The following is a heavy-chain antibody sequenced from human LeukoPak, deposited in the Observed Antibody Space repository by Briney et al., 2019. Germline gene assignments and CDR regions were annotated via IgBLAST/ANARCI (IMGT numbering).Heavy chain of an antibody. J-gene: IGHJ5*02. CDR1: GDSVSSSNCY. CDR3: ARLNKPGWFDP. CDR2: IYYSGST. D-gene: IGHD1-14*01. Sequence: SETLSLTCTVSGDSVSSSNCYWAWIRQPPGKGLEWIGNIYYSGSTYYNPSLKSRLTISVDTSKNQFSLKLTSVTAADTAVYYCARLNKPGWFDPWGQGTLVTVSS. V-gene: IGHV4-39*01.